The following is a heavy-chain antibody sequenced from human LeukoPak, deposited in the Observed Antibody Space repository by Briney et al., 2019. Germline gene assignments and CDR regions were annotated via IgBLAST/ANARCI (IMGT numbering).Heavy chain of an antibody. Sequence: GRSLRLSCAASGFTFSSYAMHWVRQAPGKGLEWVAVISYDGSNKYYADSVKGRITISRDNSKNTLYLQMNSLRAEDTAVYYCARGYYYDSSGYYYSTALFDYWGQGTLVTVSS. V-gene: IGHV3-30*04. CDR2: ISYDGSNK. CDR1: GFTFSSYA. D-gene: IGHD3-22*01. J-gene: IGHJ4*02. CDR3: ARGYYYDSSGYYYSTALFDY.